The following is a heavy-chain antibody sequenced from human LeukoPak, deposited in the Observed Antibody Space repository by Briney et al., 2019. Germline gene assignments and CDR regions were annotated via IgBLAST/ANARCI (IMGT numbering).Heavy chain of an antibody. CDR3: ARPPPTSSGWYFDY. CDR2: ISYDGSNK. Sequence: GRSLSLSCAASGFTFSSYAMHWVRQAPGKGLEWVAVISYDGSNKYYADSVKGRFTISRDNSKNTLYLQMNSLRAEDTAVYYCARPPPTSSGWYFDYWGQGTLVTVSS. CDR1: GFTFSSYA. V-gene: IGHV3-30*04. J-gene: IGHJ4*02. D-gene: IGHD6-19*01.